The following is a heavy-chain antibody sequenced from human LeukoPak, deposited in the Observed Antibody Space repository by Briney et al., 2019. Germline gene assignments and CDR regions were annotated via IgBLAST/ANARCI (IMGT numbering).Heavy chain of an antibody. CDR2: ISYDGSNK. CDR3: ARGNYLSNNWFDP. CDR1: GFTFSSYA. Sequence: GGSLRLSCAASGFTFSSYAKHWVRQAPGKGLEWVAVISYDGSNKYYADPVKGRFTISRDNSKNTLYLQMNSLRAEDTAVYYCARGNYLSNNWFDPWGQGTLVTVSS. D-gene: IGHD1-7*01. V-gene: IGHV3-30*04. J-gene: IGHJ5*02.